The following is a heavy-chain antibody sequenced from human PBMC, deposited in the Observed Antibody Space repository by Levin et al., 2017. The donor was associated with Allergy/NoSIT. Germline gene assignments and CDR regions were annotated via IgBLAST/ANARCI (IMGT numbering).Heavy chain of an antibody. Sequence: GGSLRLSCAASGFTFSNYDMIWVRQAPGKGLEWVSAIRGNGGRTFYADSVEGRFTVSRDNSKNTVSLQMNSLRAEDTAVYYCAPGIAVTGSPTDYWGQGSLVTVSS. CDR3: APGIAVTGSPTDY. V-gene: IGHV3-23*01. CDR1: GFTFSNYD. J-gene: IGHJ4*02. CDR2: IRGNGGRT. D-gene: IGHD6-19*01.